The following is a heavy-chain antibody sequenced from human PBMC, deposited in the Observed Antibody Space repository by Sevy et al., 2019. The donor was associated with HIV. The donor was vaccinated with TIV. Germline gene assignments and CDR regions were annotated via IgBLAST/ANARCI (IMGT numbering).Heavy chain of an antibody. D-gene: IGHD3-9*01. CDR1: GFTFSNYA. CDR2: LSSDNAGST. V-gene: IGHV3-64D*06. J-gene: IGHJ5*02. Sequence: GGSLRLSCSASGFTFSNYAMHWVRQAPGKGLEYVSGLSSDNAGSTYYADSVNGRFTISRDNSKNTLYLQMNSLRTEDTAVYYCVKDRIETILWSKGDWFDPWGQGTLVTVSS. CDR3: VKDRIETILWSKGDWFDP.